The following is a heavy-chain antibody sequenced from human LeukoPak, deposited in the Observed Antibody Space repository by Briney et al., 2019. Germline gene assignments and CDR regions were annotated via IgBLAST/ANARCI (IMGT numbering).Heavy chain of an antibody. Sequence: GGSLRLSCAASGFTFSSYSMTWVRQAPGKGLEWISYISSSGYNIYQADSVKGRFTISRDNARNSLYLHMNSLRAEDTAVYYCARDRGPLGYCSGGSRCINWFDPWGQGTLVIVSS. D-gene: IGHD2-15*01. V-gene: IGHV3-48*04. CDR2: ISSSGYNI. CDR3: ARDRGPLGYCSGGSRCINWFDP. J-gene: IGHJ5*02. CDR1: GFTFSSYS.